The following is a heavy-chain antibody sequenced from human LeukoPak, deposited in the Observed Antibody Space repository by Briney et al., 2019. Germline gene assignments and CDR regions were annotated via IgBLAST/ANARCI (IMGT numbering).Heavy chain of an antibody. J-gene: IGHJ4*02. CDR1: GGSFSGYY. CDR3: ARESKSYDGSGFYHDY. D-gene: IGHD3-22*01. V-gene: IGHV4-34*01. Sequence: PSETLSLTCAVYGGSFSGYYWSWIRQPPGKGLEWIGEINHSGSTNYNPSLKSRVTMSVDTSRNQFSLKLTSVTAADTAVYYCARESKSYDGSGFYHDYWGQGTLVAVSS. CDR2: INHSGST.